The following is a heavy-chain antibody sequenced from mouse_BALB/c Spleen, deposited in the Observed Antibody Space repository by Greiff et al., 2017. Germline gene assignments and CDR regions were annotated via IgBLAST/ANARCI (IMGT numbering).Heavy chain of an antibody. J-gene: IGHJ4*01. CDR3: ARSVIRGNYYAMDY. D-gene: IGHD2-4*01. CDR2: INPSTGYT. V-gene: IGHV1-7*01. CDR1: GYTFTSYW. Sequence: QVQLKQSGAELAKPGASVKMSCKASGYTFTSYWMHWVKQRPGQGLEWIGYINPSTGYTEYNQKFKDKATLTADKSSSTAYMQLSSLTSEDSAVYYCARSVIRGNYYAMDYWGQGTSVTVSS.